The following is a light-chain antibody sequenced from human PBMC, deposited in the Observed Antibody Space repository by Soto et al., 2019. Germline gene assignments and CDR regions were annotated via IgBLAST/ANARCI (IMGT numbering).Light chain of an antibody. CDR2: AAS. J-gene: IGKJ1*01. Sequence: DIQMTQSPSSLSASIGDRVTITCRASQTVNTYLNWYQQKPGKAPKLLIYAASNLQSGVPSRFSGSGSGTDFTLTISSLQPEDFATYYCQQSYNTPVTFGQGTNVDI. CDR1: QTVNTY. CDR3: QQSYNTPVT. V-gene: IGKV1-39*01.